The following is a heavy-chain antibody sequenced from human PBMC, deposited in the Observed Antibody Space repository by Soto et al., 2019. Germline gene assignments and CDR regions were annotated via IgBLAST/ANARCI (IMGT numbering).Heavy chain of an antibody. CDR2: ISSSSSYI. V-gene: IGHV3-21*01. CDR1: GFTFSSYS. J-gene: IGHJ5*02. D-gene: IGHD6-13*01. CDR3: ARKARIAAAGTFPFDP. Sequence: GGSLRLSCAASGFTFSSYSMNWVRQAPGKGLEWVSSISSSSSYIYYADSVKGRFTISRDNAKNSLYLQMNGLRAEDTAVYYCARKARIAAAGTFPFDPWGQGTLVTVSS.